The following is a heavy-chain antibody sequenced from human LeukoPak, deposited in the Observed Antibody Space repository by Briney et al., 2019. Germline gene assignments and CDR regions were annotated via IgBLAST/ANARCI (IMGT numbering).Heavy chain of an antibody. V-gene: IGHV3-21*01. D-gene: IGHD3-16*01. CDR2: IVSTSSLM. J-gene: IGHJ6*03. Sequence: PGGSLRLSCAASGFIFTSYWMHWVRQAPGKGLEWVSSIVSTSSLMSYSDSVKGRFTISRDNAKNSVYLQMNSLRAEDTAVYYCARDFRDTSLITYPYFMDVWGKGTTVTISS. CDR1: GFIFTSYW. CDR3: ARDFRDTSLITYPYFMDV.